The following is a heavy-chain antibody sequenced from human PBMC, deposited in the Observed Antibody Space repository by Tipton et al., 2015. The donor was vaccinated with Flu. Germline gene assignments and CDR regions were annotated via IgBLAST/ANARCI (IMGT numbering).Heavy chain of an antibody. CDR3: ARTVTYAEHPQAGFYYYGMDV. D-gene: IGHD4-17*01. Sequence: TLSLTCTVSGGSVSSGSYYWSWIRQPPGKGLEWIGYIYYSGSTNYNPSLKSRVTISVDTSKNQFSLKLSSVTAADTAVYYCARTVTYAEHPQAGFYYYGMDVWGQGTTVTVSS. J-gene: IGHJ6*02. CDR2: IYYSGST. V-gene: IGHV4-61*01. CDR1: GGSVSSGSYY.